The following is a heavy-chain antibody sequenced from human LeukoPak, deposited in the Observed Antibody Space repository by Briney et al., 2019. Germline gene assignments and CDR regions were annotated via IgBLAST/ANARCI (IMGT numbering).Heavy chain of an antibody. CDR3: ARAKRAADFFEGFDS. D-gene: IGHD6-13*01. Sequence: GVSLRLSCAVSGFTVSSNYMNWVRQAPGKGLEWVSIFYSDGSTFYADSVRGRFTISRDNSKNTLFLQMNSLRAEDTAVYYCARAKRAADFFEGFDSWGQGTLVTVSS. J-gene: IGHJ4*02. CDR1: GFTVSSNY. CDR2: FYSDGST. V-gene: IGHV3-53*01.